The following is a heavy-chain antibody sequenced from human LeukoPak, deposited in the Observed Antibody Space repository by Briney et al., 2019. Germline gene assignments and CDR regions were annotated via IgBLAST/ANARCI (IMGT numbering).Heavy chain of an antibody. CDR1: GFTFSSYA. J-gene: IGHJ4*02. D-gene: IGHD3-22*01. CDR2: ISYDGSNK. V-gene: IGHV3-30-3*01. CDR3: ASPKLDHYDSSGYHSPFDY. Sequence: GRSLRLSCAASGFTFSSYAMHWVRQAPGKGLEWVAVISYDGSNKYYADSVKGRFTISRDNSKNTLYLQMNSLRAEDTAVYYCASPKLDHYDSSGYHSPFDYWGQGTLVTVSS.